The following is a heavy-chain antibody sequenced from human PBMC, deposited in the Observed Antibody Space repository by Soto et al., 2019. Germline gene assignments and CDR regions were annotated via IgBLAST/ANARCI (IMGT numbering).Heavy chain of an antibody. CDR3: ARHRPHYDFWSGYWGANWFDP. J-gene: IGHJ5*02. D-gene: IGHD3-3*01. V-gene: IGHV5-10-1*01. CDR2: IDPSDSYT. CDR1: GYSFTSYW. Sequence: GESLKISCKGSGYSFTSYWISWVRQMPGKGLEWMGRIDPSDSYTNYSPSFQGHVTISADKSISTAYLQWSSLKASDTAMYYCARHRPHYDFWSGYWGANWFDPWGQGTLVTVSS.